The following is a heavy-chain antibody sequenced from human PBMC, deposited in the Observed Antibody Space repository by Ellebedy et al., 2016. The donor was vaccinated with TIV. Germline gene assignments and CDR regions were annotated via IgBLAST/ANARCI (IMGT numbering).Heavy chain of an antibody. Sequence: PGGSLRPSCPASGFPFSSFAMGWFRQAPGKGLEWVSYISSRSTTIDYADSVKGRFTVSRDNAKNSLYLQMNSLTVDYTAEYYCARNGHCTPSNCRSYNWFDPWGQGTLVTVSS. D-gene: IGHD2-8*01. V-gene: IGHV3-48*04. J-gene: IGHJ5*02. CDR1: GFPFSSFA. CDR2: ISSRSTTI. CDR3: ARNGHCTPSNCRSYNWFDP.